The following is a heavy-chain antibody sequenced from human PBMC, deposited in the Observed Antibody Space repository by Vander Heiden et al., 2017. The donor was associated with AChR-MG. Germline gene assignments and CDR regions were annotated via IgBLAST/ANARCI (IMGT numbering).Heavy chain of an antibody. J-gene: IGHJ6*02. CDR2: ISSSNTA. D-gene: IGHD4-17*01. CDR1: GFSPRRSS. CDR3: TRVAVTYGMDV. V-gene: IGHV3-48*01. Sequence: EVPLVESGGGLVQPGGSLRLSCVGSGFSPRRSSMHWVRQAPGKGMEWVSYISSSNTAHHADSVRGRFSISRDMAKNSVYLEMNSLRADDTAVYYCTRVAVTYGMDVWGQGTTVTVSS.